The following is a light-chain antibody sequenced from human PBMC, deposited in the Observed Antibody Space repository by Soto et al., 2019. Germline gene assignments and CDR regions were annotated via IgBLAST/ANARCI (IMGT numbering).Light chain of an antibody. CDR1: SSNIGAGHD. J-gene: IGLJ1*01. CDR2: RNS. V-gene: IGLV1-40*01. CDR3: QSYDSSRSAPYV. Sequence: QLVLTQPPSVSGAPGQRVTISCTGSSSNIGAGHDVQWYQQLPGTAPKLLIYRNSNRPSGVPDRFSASKSGTSASLAITGLQGDDEADYYCQSYDSSRSAPYVFGTGTKLTVL.